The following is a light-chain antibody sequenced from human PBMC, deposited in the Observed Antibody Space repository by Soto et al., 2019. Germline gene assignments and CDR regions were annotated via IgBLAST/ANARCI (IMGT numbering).Light chain of an antibody. J-gene: IGKJ1*01. Sequence: EIVVTQSPVTLSVSPGERATLSCRASQSIRNNFLAWYQQHPGQAPRLLIYEASSRATGIPGMFSGSGSGTDFTLTNSRLEPEDFAVYYCQQYRTFGQGTKVDIK. CDR1: QSIRNNF. CDR3: QQYRT. CDR2: EAS. V-gene: IGKV3-20*01.